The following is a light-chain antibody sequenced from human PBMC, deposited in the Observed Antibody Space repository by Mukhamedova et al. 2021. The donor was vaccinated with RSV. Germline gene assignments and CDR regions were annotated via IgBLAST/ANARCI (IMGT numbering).Light chain of an antibody. CDR3: NSRDNSGFLYV. CDR1: TLTNFH. CDR2: GEN. J-gene: IGLJ1*01. Sequence: GDTLTNFHASWYQQKPGQAPLLVIFGENRRPSGIPDRFSGSSSGDIASLTITGAQAEDEADYYCNSRDNSGFLYVFGPGTKVTVL. V-gene: IGLV3-19*01.